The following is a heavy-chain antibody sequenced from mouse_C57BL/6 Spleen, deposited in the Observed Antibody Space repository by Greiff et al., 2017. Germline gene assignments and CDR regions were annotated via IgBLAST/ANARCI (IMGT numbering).Heavy chain of an antibody. Sequence: ESGPGLVKPSQSLSLTCSVTGYSITSGYYWNWIRQFPGNKLEWMGYISYDGSNNYNPSLKNRISITRDTSKNQFFLKLNSVTTEDTATYYCARDRFYDGYFDYWGQGTTLTVSS. CDR2: ISYDGSN. CDR3: ARDRFYDGYFDY. CDR1: GYSITSGYY. J-gene: IGHJ2*01. V-gene: IGHV3-6*01. D-gene: IGHD2-3*01.